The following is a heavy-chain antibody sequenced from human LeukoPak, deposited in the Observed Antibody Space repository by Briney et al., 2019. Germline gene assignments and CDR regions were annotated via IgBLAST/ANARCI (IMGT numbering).Heavy chain of an antibody. V-gene: IGHV3-23*01. J-gene: IGHJ4*02. Sequence: GGSLRLSCAASGFTFSSYAMNWVRQAPGKGLEWVSAISGGSTHYADSVKGRFTISRDNSKNTLYLQMNSLRAEDTAVYHCAKRAVGATVDYFDYWGQGTLVTVSS. CDR1: GFTFSSYA. CDR2: ISGGST. CDR3: AKRAVGATVDYFDY. D-gene: IGHD1-26*01.